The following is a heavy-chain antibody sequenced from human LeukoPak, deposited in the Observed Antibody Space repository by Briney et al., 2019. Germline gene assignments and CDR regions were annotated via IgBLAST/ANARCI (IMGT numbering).Heavy chain of an antibody. V-gene: IGHV4-59*02. CDR1: GGPVSGYY. J-gene: IGHJ4*02. D-gene: IGHD6-13*01. Sequence: SETLSLTCTVSGGPVSGYYWXWLRXPPGXXLEWIGYIYYSGSTNYNPSLNSRVTLSVDTSKNQFSLNLVSVTAADTAVYFCARLRTAAAGFDYWGQGTLVTVSS. CDR3: ARLRTAAAGFDY. CDR2: IYYSGST.